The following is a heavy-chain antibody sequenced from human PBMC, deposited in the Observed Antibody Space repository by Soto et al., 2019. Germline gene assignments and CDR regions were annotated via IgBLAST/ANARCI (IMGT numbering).Heavy chain of an antibody. CDR1: GGTFSSYA. Sequence: SVKVSCKASGGTFSSYAISWVRQAPGQGLEWMGGIIPIFGTANYAQKFQGRVTITADESTSTAYMELSSLRSEDTAVYYCARGETGTTRFYYYYGMDVWGQGTTVTVSS. J-gene: IGHJ6*02. D-gene: IGHD1-7*01. V-gene: IGHV1-69*13. CDR2: IIPIFGTA. CDR3: ARGETGTTRFYYYYGMDV.